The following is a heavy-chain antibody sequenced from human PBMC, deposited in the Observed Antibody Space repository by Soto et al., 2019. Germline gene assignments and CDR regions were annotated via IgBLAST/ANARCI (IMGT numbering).Heavy chain of an antibody. D-gene: IGHD3-3*01. CDR2: ISAYNGNT. CDR3: ARSPYYDFWSGYYNYYYYGMDV. Sequence: AELKITYNDSGCTFPIYGITWVRQAPGQGLEWMGWISAYNGNTNYAQKLQGRVTMTTDTSTSTAYMELRSLRSDDTAVYYCARSPYYDFWSGYYNYYYYGMDVWGQGT. V-gene: IGHV1-18*04. J-gene: IGHJ6*01. CDR1: GCTFPIYG.